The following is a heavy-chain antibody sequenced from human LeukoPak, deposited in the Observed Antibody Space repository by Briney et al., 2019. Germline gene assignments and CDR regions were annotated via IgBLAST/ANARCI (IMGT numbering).Heavy chain of an antibody. Sequence: SETLPLTCAVYGGSFSGYYWSWIRQPPGKGLEWIGEINHSGSTNYNPSLKSRVTISVDTSKNQFSLKLSSVTAADTAVYYCARGHTIFGVVITHPYYYYGMDVWGQGTTVTVSS. CDR3: ARGHTIFGVVITHPYYYYGMDV. J-gene: IGHJ6*02. D-gene: IGHD3-3*01. V-gene: IGHV4-34*01. CDR1: GGSFSGYY. CDR2: INHSGST.